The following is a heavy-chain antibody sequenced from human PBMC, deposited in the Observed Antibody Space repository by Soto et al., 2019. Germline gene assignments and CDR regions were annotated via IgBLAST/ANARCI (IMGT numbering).Heavy chain of an antibody. CDR1: GGSFIIYA. CDR2: IIPVSGVR. CDR3: ARQVVGGNDWYFFDS. Sequence: QVQLVQSGAEVKKPGSSVKVSCKTSGGSFIIYAITWVRQAPGQGLEWMGGIIPVSGVRNFAQKFQGRVTLNADESTTTAYMELRSLRLDDAAVYYCARQVVGGNDWYFFDSWGQGTLVTVSS. V-gene: IGHV1-69*01. D-gene: IGHD5-12*01. J-gene: IGHJ4*02.